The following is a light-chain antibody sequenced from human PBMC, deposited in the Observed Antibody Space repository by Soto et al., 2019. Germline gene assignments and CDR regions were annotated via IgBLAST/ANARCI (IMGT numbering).Light chain of an antibody. CDR3: ISDAGSKKLV. J-gene: IGLJ1*01. Sequence: QSALTQPLSASGSPGQSVTISCTGTSSDVGGYNYVSLYQQHPGKAPKLMIYEVSKRPSGVPDRFSGSKSGNTASLTVSGLQAEDEGDYYCISDAGSKKLVFGPGAKLIVL. CDR2: EVS. CDR1: SSDVGGYNY. V-gene: IGLV2-8*01.